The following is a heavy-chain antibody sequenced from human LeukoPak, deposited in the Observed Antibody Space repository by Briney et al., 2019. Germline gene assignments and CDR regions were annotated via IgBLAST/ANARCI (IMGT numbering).Heavy chain of an antibody. J-gene: IGHJ3*02. CDR3: VKDIGIVAKFDAFDI. CDR1: GFTFDDYA. D-gene: IGHD5-12*01. CDR2: ISWNSGSI. Sequence: GGSLRLSCAASGFTFDDYAMHWVRQAPGKGLEWVSGISWNSGSIGYADSVKGRFTISRDNAKNSLYLQMNSLRAEDTALYYCVKDIGIVAKFDAFDIWGQGTMVTVSS. V-gene: IGHV3-9*01.